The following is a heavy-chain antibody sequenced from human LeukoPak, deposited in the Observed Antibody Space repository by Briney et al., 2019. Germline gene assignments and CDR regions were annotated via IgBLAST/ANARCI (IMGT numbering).Heavy chain of an antibody. CDR3: TRDLMDYDVSTGLHHYYMDV. V-gene: IGHV3-53*01. J-gene: IGHJ6*02. CDR1: GFTVSSTY. D-gene: IGHD3-9*01. CDR2: FVSGSTT. Sequence: GGSLRLSCAASGFTVSSTYMAWVRQAPGKGLEWVSIFVSGSTTCHADSVRGRFTISRDNAKNTLYLQMNTLRVEDTAVYYCTRDLMDYDVSTGLHHYYMDVWGQGTTVTVSS.